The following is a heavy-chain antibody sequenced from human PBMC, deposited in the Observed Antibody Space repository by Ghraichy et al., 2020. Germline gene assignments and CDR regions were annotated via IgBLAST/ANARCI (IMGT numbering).Heavy chain of an antibody. CDR3: AKGIAAADNIELVGWFGP. Sequence: SETLSLTCTVSGGSISSGGYYWSWIRQHPGKGLEWIGYIYYSGSTYYNPSLKSRVTISVDTSKNQFSLKLSSVTAADTAVYYCAKGIAAADNIELVGWFGPWGQGTLVTVSS. CDR1: GGSISSGGYY. V-gene: IGHV4-31*03. D-gene: IGHD6-13*01. J-gene: IGHJ5*02. CDR2: IYYSGST.